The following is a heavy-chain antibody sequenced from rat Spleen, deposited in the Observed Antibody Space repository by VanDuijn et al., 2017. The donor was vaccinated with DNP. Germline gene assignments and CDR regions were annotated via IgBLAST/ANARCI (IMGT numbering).Heavy chain of an antibody. V-gene: IGHV5-25*01. D-gene: IGHD1-11*01. CDR1: GFTFSNSD. CDR2: ISNSGGST. CDR3: ATDRRGYFDY. Sequence: EVQLVESGGGLVQPGRSMKLSCAASGFTFSNSDMAWVRQAPTKGLEWVASISNSGGSTYYRDSVKGRFTISRDNAKSPLYLQMDSLRSEDTATYYCATDRRGYFDYWGQGVMVTVSS. J-gene: IGHJ2*01.